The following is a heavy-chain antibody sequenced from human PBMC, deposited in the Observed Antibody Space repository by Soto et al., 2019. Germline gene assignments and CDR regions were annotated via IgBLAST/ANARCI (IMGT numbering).Heavy chain of an antibody. V-gene: IGHV3-73*01. CDR1: GFTFSGSA. CDR3: TSSVDTAMVGSP. J-gene: IGHJ4*02. D-gene: IGHD5-18*01. CDR2: IRSKANSYAT. Sequence: PGGSLRLSCAACGFTFSGSAMHWVRQASGKGLEWVGRIRSKANSYATAYAASVKGRFTISRDDSKNTAYLQMNSLKTEDTAVYYCTSSVDTAMVGSPWGQGTLVTVSS.